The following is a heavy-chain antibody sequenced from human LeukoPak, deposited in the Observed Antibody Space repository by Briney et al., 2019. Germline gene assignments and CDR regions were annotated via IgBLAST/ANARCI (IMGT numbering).Heavy chain of an antibody. J-gene: IGHJ4*02. CDR2: INHNRGGT. CDR1: GYTFTGYY. CDR3: ATSTGLPGFCEY. V-gene: IGHV1-2*02. Sequence: ASLKVCSKPSGYTFTGYYVHWVRRSPGQRLGAMGGINHNRGGTNYAQKFQSRVTITRDTSITTANTQLSRLRSDERAVYYCATSTGLPGFCEYWGQGPLVPVSS.